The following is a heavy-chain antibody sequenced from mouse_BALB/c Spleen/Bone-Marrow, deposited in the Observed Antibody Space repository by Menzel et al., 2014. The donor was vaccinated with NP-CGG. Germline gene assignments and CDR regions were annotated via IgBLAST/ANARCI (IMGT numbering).Heavy chain of an antibody. J-gene: IGHJ3*01. V-gene: IGHV5-12*02. CDR1: GFTFSDYY. D-gene: IGHD2-4*01. CDR2: ISDDGVGT. CDR3: ASPDYSFAY. Sequence: DVKLVESGGGLVQPGGSLELSCATSGFTFSDYYMYWVRQTPEKRLEWVAYISDDGVGTYNPDTLEGRFTISRDNAKSPLYLQMSRLRSEDTAIYYCASPDYSFAYWGQGTLVTVSA.